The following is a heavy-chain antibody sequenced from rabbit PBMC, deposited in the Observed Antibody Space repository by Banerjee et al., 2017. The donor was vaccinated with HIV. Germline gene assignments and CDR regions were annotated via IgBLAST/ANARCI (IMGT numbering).Heavy chain of an antibody. Sequence: QEQLEESGGDLVKPGASLTLTCTASGFSDSSTYYMCWVRQAPGKGLEWIACINTSTGNTVYASWAKGRFTISKTSSTTVTLQMTSLTAADTATYFCARDGSGWGANFNLWGPGTLVTVS. J-gene: IGHJ4*01. D-gene: IGHD4-1*01. CDR3: ARDGSGWGANFNL. CDR1: GFSDSSTYY. V-gene: IGHV1S45*01. CDR2: INTSTGNT.